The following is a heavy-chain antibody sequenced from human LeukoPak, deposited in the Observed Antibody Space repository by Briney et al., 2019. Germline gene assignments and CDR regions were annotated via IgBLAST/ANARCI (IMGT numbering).Heavy chain of an antibody. J-gene: IGHJ4*02. CDR1: GYTFTSYD. V-gene: IGHV1-8*01. D-gene: IGHD6-13*01. CDR2: MNPNRGNT. CDR3: AGGYSSSWYHFDY. Sequence: ASVTDSCKASGYTFTSYDINWVRPAAGEGGEWMGRMNPNRGNTGYAKKFQGRVTMTRNTSISTAYMKRSSLRSEDTVVYYWAGGYSSSWYHFDYWGQGTLVTVSS.